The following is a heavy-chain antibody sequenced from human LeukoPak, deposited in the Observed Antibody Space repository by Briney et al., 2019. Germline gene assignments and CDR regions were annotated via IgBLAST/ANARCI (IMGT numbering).Heavy chain of an antibody. Sequence: QSGGSLRLSCAASGFMFSSNWMSWVRQAPGKGLEWVSGISWNSGSIGYADSVKGRFTISRDNAKNSLYLQMNSLRAEDTALYYCAKDIGSSSYLNSFAFDPWGQGTLVTVSS. CDR1: GFMFSSNW. CDR3: AKDIGSSSYLNSFAFDP. V-gene: IGHV3-9*01. J-gene: IGHJ5*02. D-gene: IGHD6-13*01. CDR2: ISWNSGSI.